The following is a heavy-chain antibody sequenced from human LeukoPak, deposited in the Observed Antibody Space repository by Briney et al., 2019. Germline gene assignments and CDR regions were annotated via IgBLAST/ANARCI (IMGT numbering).Heavy chain of an antibody. CDR2: INHSGST. Sequence: SETLSLTCAVYGGSFSGYYWSWIRQPPGKGLEWIGEINHSGSTNYNPSLKSRVTISVDTSKKQFSLKLSSVTAADTAVYYCARWASTGNWFDPWGQGTLVTVSS. CDR1: GGSFSGYY. J-gene: IGHJ5*02. V-gene: IGHV4-34*01. D-gene: IGHD4-17*01. CDR3: ARWASTGNWFDP.